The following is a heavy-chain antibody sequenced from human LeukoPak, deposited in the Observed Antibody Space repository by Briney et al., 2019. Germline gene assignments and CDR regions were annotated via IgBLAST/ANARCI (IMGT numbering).Heavy chain of an antibody. J-gene: IGHJ6*03. CDR2: TYPDDSDT. Sequence: GASLKISCKGSGSRFTSYWIGWVRQMPGKGLEWMGITYPDDSDTRYSPSFEGQVIISVDKSISTAYLQWSSLKASDTATYYCARHGHCTNGVCYSDYYYYMDVWGKGTTVTVSS. D-gene: IGHD2-8*01. V-gene: IGHV5-51*01. CDR3: ARHGHCTNGVCYSDYYYYMDV. CDR1: GSRFTSYW.